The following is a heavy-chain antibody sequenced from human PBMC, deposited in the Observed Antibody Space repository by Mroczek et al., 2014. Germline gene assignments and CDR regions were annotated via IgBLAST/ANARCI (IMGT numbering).Heavy chain of an antibody. CDR2: IYYSGST. J-gene: IGHJ4*02. CDR1: GGSISSYY. CDR3: AAQRTAARHRSDY. V-gene: IGHV4-59*01. Sequence: QVQLQQWGPGLVKPSETLSLTCTVSGGSISSYYWSWIRQPPGKGLEWIGYIYYSGSTNYNPSLKSRVTISVDTSKNQFSLKLSSVTAADTAVYYCAAQRTAARHRSDYWGQGTLVTVSS. D-gene: IGHD6-6*01.